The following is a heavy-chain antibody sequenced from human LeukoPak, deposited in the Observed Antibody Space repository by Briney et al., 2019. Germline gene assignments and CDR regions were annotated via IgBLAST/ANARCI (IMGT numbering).Heavy chain of an antibody. CDR2: IYYSGST. V-gene: IGHV4-39*01. J-gene: IGHJ6*02. Sequence: SETLSLTCTASGGSISSSSYYWGWIRQPPGKGLEWIGSIYYSGSTYYNPSLKSRVTISVDTSKNQFSLKLSSVTAADTAVYFCARTRADFWSGYYYYGMDVWGQGTTVTVSS. CDR3: ARTRADFWSGYYYYGMDV. D-gene: IGHD3-3*01. CDR1: GGSISSSSYY.